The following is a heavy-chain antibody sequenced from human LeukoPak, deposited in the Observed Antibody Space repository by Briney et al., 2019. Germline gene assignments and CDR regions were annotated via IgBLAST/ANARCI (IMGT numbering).Heavy chain of an antibody. CDR3: ARGGTWRITIFGVVADDAFDI. V-gene: IGHV3-30-3*01. Sequence: WGSLRLSCAASGFTFSSYATHWVRQAPGKGLEWVAVISYDGSNKYYADSVKGRFTISRDNSKNTLYPQMNSLRAEDTAVYYCARGGTWRITIFGVVADDAFDIWGQGTMVTVSS. J-gene: IGHJ3*02. CDR1: GFTFSSYA. CDR2: ISYDGSNK. D-gene: IGHD3-3*01.